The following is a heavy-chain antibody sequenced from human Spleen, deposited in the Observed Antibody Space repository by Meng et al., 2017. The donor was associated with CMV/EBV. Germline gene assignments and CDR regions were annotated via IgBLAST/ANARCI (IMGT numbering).Heavy chain of an antibody. J-gene: IGHJ6*02. D-gene: IGHD2-2*01. V-gene: IGHV4-34*01. CDR2: INHGGST. CDR1: GESFSGYF. Sequence: GSLRLSCAIYGESFSGYFWNWIRQPPGKGPEWIGEINHGGSTNYNPFLKSRITISVDTSKNQFSLSLRSVTSADTAVYYCARDGKTSWSYFYGMDVWGQGTTVTVSS. CDR3: ARDGKTSWSYFYGMDV.